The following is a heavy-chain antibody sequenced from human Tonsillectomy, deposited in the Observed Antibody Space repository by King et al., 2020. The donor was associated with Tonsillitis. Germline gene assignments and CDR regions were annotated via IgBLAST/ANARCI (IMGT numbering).Heavy chain of an antibody. CDR3: ARGGGSFDP. J-gene: IGHJ5*02. CDR1: GFTFSTYW. CDR2: IKQDGSQK. D-gene: IGHD1-26*01. V-gene: IGHV3-7*01. Sequence: VQLVESGGGLVQPGGSLRLSCAASGFTFSTYWMAWVRQAPGKGLEWVANIKQDGSQKYYVDSVKGRFTISRDNAKNSLYLQMNSLRTDDTAFYYCARGGGSFDPWGQGTLVTVSS.